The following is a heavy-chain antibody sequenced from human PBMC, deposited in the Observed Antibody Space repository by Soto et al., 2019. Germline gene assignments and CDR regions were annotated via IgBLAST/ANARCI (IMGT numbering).Heavy chain of an antibody. CDR2: ISGSGGST. Sequence: GGSLRLSCAASGFTFSSYAMSWVRQAPGKGLEWVSAISGSGGSTYYADSVKGRFTISRDNSKNTLYLQMNSLRAEDTAVYYCAKDFYGIALPHDAFDIWGQGTMVTV. CDR1: GFTFSSYA. V-gene: IGHV3-23*01. J-gene: IGHJ3*02. CDR3: AKDFYGIALPHDAFDI. D-gene: IGHD6-13*01.